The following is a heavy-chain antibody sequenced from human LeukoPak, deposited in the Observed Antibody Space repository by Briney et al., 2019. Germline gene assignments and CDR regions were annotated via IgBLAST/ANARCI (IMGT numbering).Heavy chain of an antibody. CDR2: IRYDGSNK. Sequence: PGGSLRLSCAASGFTFSSYGMHWVRQAPGKGLEWVAFIRYDGSNKYYADSVKGRFTISRDNSKNTLYLQMNSLRAEDTAVYYCAKDRAAYSSSWYFGYWGQGTLVTVSS. D-gene: IGHD6-13*01. J-gene: IGHJ4*02. V-gene: IGHV3-30*02. CDR3: AKDRAAYSSSWYFGY. CDR1: GFTFSSYG.